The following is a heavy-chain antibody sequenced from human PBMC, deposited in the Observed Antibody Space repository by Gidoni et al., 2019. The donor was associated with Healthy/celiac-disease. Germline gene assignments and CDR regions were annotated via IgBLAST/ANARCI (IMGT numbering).Heavy chain of an antibody. J-gene: IGHJ3*02. CDR3: ARHGWLLYAFDI. CDR2: IYYSGST. Sequence: QVQLQVSSPGLVKPSETLSLTCTVTGGSISSYYWSWIRQPPGKGLEWIGYIYYSGSTNYNPTLKSRVTISVDTSKNQFSLKLSSVTAADTAVYYCARHGWLLYAFDIWGQGTMVTVSS. V-gene: IGHV4-59*08. D-gene: IGHD5-12*01. CDR1: GGSISSYY.